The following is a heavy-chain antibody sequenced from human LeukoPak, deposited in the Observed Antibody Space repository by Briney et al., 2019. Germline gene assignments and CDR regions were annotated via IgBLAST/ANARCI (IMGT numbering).Heavy chain of an antibody. CDR2: IYYSGST. CDR3: ARESSQFAFDI. V-gene: IGHV4-59*12. Sequence: SETLSLTCTVSGGSISIYYWSWIRQPPGKGLEWIGYIYYSGSTNYNPSLKSRVTISVDTSKNQFSLKLSSVTAADTAVYYCARESSQFAFDIWGQGTMVTVSS. J-gene: IGHJ3*02. D-gene: IGHD5-24*01. CDR1: GGSISIYY.